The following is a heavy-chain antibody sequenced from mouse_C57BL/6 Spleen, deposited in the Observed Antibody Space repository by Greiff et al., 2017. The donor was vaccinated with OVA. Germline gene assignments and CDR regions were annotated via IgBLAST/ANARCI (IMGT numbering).Heavy chain of an antibody. Sequence: QVQLQQSGPELVKPGASVKISCKASGYAFSSSWMNWVKQRPGKGLEWIGRIYPGDGDTNYNGKFKGKATLTADKSSSTAYMQLSSLTSEDSAVYFCARSGTRGPFDYWGQGTTLTVAS. CDR3: ARSGTRGPFDY. CDR2: IYPGDGDT. D-gene: IGHD4-1*01. CDR1: GYAFSSSW. V-gene: IGHV1-82*01. J-gene: IGHJ2*01.